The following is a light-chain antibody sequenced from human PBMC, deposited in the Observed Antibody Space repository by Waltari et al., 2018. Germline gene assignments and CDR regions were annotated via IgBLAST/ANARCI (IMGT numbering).Light chain of an antibody. V-gene: IGLV2-11*01. CDR3: CSFAGTYTWV. Sequence: SALTQPRSVSGSPGQSVTISCTGTTSEVGGYNYVSWYQHHPGKAPKLMIFDVTQRPSGVTDRFSGSTSANTASLTISGLQAEDEADYYCCSFAGTYTWVFGGGTKVTVL. J-gene: IGLJ3*02. CDR1: TSEVGGYNY. CDR2: DVT.